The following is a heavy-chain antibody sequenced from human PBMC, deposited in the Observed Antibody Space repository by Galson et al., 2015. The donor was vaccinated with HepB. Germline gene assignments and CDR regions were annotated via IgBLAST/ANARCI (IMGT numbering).Heavy chain of an antibody. D-gene: IGHD3-22*01. CDR2: ISGSGGST. J-gene: IGHJ6*02. CDR3: ALYYYDSSATGYYYYGMDV. CDR1: GFTFSSYA. V-gene: IGHV3-23*01. Sequence: SLRLSCAASGFTFSSYAMSWVRQAPGKGLEWVSAISGSGGSTSYAQKFQGRVTVTRDTSTSTVYMELSSLRSEDTAVYYCALYYYDSSATGYYYYGMDVWGQGTTVTVSS.